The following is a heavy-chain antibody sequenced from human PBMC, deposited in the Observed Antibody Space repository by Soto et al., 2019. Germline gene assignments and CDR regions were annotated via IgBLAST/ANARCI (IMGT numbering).Heavy chain of an antibody. CDR2: ISGSGGST. CDR1: GFTFSSYA. Sequence: LRLSCAASGFTFSSYAMSWVRQAPGKGLEWVSAISGSGGSTYYADSVKGRFTISRDNSKNTLYLQMNSLRAEDTAVYYCARPGGYCSSTSCYYSWFDPWGQGTLVTVSS. J-gene: IGHJ5*02. CDR3: ARPGGYCSSTSCYYSWFDP. D-gene: IGHD2-2*01. V-gene: IGHV3-23*01.